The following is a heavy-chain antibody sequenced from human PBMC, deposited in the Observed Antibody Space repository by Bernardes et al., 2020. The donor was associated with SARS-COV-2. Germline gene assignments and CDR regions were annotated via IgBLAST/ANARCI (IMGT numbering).Heavy chain of an antibody. V-gene: IGHV3-23*01. CDR2: LSGSGSTT. D-gene: IGHD5-12*01. J-gene: IGHJ6*02. Sequence: GGSLRLSCTASGFTFKNFAMRWVRQAPGKGLEWVSDLSGSGSTTYYADSVKGRFTISRDNSKNTLYLQMNSLRADDTAVYYCAKGGDSYNFDYYGMEVWGQGTTVTVSS. CDR1: GFTFKNFA. CDR3: AKGGDSYNFDYYGMEV.